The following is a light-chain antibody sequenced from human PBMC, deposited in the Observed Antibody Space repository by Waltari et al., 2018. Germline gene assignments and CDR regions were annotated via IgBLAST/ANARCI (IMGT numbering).Light chain of an antibody. J-gene: IGKJ1*01. CDR1: QSICNY. CDR2: SAS. Sequence: DIQMTQSPSSLSAVVGDRVTITCRASQSICNYLNCYQQKPGKAPQLLIYSASSLQRGVPSRFSGRGSGTEFSLTISGLQPDDFATYYCQESYSSPPSTFGQGTKVDIK. V-gene: IGKV1-39*01. CDR3: QESYSSPPST.